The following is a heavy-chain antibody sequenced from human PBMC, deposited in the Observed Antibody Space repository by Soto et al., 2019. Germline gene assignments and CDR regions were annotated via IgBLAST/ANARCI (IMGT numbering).Heavy chain of an antibody. Sequence: PGRSLKLSCVASGFTFSVYVMSLVLQVPGKGLEWVSSISDGGERTDYRDSVRGRFTISRDNARFTLHLQMNSLRVDDTAIYFCARDRSTDFGLDVLGQGTTVTVSS. CDR2: ISDGGERT. J-gene: IGHJ6*02. V-gene: IGHV3-23*01. CDR1: GFTFSVYV. D-gene: IGHD2-21*02. CDR3: ARDRSTDFGLDV.